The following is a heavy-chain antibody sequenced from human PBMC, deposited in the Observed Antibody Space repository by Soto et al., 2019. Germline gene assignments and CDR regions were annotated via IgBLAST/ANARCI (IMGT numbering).Heavy chain of an antibody. J-gene: IGHJ6*02. V-gene: IGHV3-23*01. D-gene: IGHD6-6*01. CDR3: AKAPAPRQYYFYYGMDV. Sequence: LRLSCAASGFTFSSYAMSWVRQVPGKGLEWVSAISGSGGTTYYADSVKGRFTISRDNSKNTLYLQMNSLRAEDTAVYYCAKAPAPRQYYFYYGMDVWGQGTTVTVSS. CDR1: GFTFSSYA. CDR2: ISGSGGTT.